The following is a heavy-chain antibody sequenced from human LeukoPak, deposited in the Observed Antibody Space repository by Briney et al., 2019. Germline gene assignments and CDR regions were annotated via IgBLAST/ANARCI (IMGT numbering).Heavy chain of an antibody. CDR1: GYTFTNYG. J-gene: IGHJ4*02. CDR2: ISAHNGNT. D-gene: IGHD2-2*03. V-gene: IGHV1-18*01. CDR3: ARDGYCSSTSCYPV. Sequence: GASVKVSCKASGYTFTNYGISWVRQAPGQGLEWMGWISAHNGNTNYAQKLQGRVTMTTDTSTTTAYMELRSLRSDDTAVYYCARDGYCSSTSCYPVWGQGTLVTVSS.